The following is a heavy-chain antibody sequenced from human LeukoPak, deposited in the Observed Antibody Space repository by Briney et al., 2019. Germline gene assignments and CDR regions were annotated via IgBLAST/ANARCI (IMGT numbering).Heavy chain of an antibody. V-gene: IGHV4-39*01. CDR2: IYYSGST. J-gene: IGHJ4*02. CDR3: ARHSRSVDYGSGSYTWDY. D-gene: IGHD3-10*01. Sequence: WVRQPPGKGLEWIGTIYYSGSTYYNVSLKSRVTISVDTSRNQFSLKLSSVTAADTAVYYCARHSRSVDYGSGSYTWDYWGQGTLVTVSS.